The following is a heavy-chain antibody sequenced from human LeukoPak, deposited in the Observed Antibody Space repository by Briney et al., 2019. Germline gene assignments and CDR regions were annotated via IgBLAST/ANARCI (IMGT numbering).Heavy chain of an antibody. D-gene: IGHD1-1*01. CDR2: ISYDGSNK. CDR3: ARYDARYGMDV. CDR1: GFTFSSYA. Sequence: GGSLRLSCAASGFTFSSYAMHWVRQAPGKGLEWVAVISYDGSNKYYADSVKGRFTISRDNSKNTLYLQMNSLRAKDTAVYYCARYDARYGMDVWGQGTTVTVSS. J-gene: IGHJ6*02. V-gene: IGHV3-30-3*01.